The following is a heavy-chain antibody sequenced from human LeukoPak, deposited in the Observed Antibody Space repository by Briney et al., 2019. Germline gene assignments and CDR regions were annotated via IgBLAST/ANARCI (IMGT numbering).Heavy chain of an antibody. D-gene: IGHD4-23*01. Sequence: TSEKVSCNASGFTFTRSAVQWLRRAIGQRLGWIVEIIVVSGNTNYAQKFQERVTITREMSTSTVYMELSSLRSEDTAVYYCAAEGRPTVVTFRKGAVDLWGQGTMVSVSS. CDR3: AAEGRPTVVTFRKGAVDL. V-gene: IGHV1-58*01. J-gene: IGHJ3*01. CDR1: GFTFTRSA. CDR2: IIVVSGNT.